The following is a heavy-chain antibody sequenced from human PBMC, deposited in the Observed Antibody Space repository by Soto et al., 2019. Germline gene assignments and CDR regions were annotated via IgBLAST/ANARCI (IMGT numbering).Heavy chain of an antibody. CDR1: GGTFSSYA. CDR2: IIPIFGTA. J-gene: IGHJ3*02. D-gene: IGHD2-15*01. CDR3: ARDRYCSGGRCYSSDAFDI. V-gene: IGHV1-69*13. Sequence: GASVKVSCKASGGTFSSYAISWVRQAPGQGLEWMGGIIPIFGTANYAQKFQGRVTITADESTSTAYMELSSLRSEDTAVYYCARDRYCSGGRCYSSDAFDIWGQGTMVTVSS.